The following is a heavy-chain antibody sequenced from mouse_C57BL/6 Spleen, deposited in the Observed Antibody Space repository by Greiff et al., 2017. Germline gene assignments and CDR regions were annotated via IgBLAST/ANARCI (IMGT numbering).Heavy chain of an antibody. D-gene: IGHD1-1*01. CDR3: ARSAYDGSSYWYFDV. J-gene: IGHJ1*03. Sequence: QVQLQQPGAELVKPGASVKLSCKASGYTFTSYWMHWVKQRPGQGLEWIGMIHPNSGSTNYNEKFKSKATLTVDKSSSTAYMQLSSLTSEDSAVYYSARSAYDGSSYWYFDVWGTGTTVTVSS. CDR1: GYTFTSYW. V-gene: IGHV1-64*01. CDR2: IHPNSGST.